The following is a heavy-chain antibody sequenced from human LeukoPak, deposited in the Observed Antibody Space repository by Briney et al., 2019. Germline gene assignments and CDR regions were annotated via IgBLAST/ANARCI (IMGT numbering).Heavy chain of an antibody. CDR2: IFLGDSDT. Sequence: GESLKISCKGSGYSFTSYWITWVRQMPGKGLEWMGIIFLGDSDTRYSPSFQGQVTISADKSISTAYLQRSSLKASDTAMYYCARGHSSWYFDYWGRGTLVTVSS. CDR1: GYSFTSYW. CDR3: ARGHSSWYFDY. V-gene: IGHV5-51*01. J-gene: IGHJ4*02. D-gene: IGHD6-13*01.